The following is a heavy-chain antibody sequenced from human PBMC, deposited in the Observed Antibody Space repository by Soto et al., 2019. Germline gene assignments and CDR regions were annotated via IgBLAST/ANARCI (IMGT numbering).Heavy chain of an antibody. J-gene: IGHJ5*02. CDR3: ARAFIAAADQASNWFDP. CDR2: IYYSGTP. D-gene: IGHD6-13*01. CDR1: GGSISSGDYY. V-gene: IGHV4-30-4*01. Sequence: SETLSLTCTVSGGSISSGDYYWSWIRQPPGKGLEWIGYIYYSGTPNYNPSLKSRLTISIETSKNQFSLRLSSVTAADTALYYCARAFIAAADQASNWFDPWGQGTLVTVSS.